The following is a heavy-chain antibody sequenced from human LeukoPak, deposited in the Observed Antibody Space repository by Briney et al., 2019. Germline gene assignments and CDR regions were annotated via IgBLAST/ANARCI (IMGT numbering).Heavy chain of an antibody. CDR1: GFTLSDYY. J-gene: IGHJ4*02. CDR3: ARGGSTLDY. Sequence: GGSLRLSCAASGFTLSDYYMTWVRQAPGKGLEWVSYISGNGKTIYDADSVKGRFTVSRENAKNSLFLRMDSLRPEDTAVYFCARGGSTLDYWGRGTLVTVSS. CDR2: ISGNGKTI. D-gene: IGHD6-13*01. V-gene: IGHV3-11*04.